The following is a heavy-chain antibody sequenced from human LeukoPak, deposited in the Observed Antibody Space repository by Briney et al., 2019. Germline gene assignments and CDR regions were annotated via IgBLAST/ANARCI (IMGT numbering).Heavy chain of an antibody. CDR1: GYTFISYY. CDR3: ARGRRYGPGVFYFDY. D-gene: IGHD4-17*01. CDR2: INPSGGST. V-gene: IGHV1-46*01. J-gene: IGHJ4*02. Sequence: GASVKVSCKASGYTFISYYMHWVRQAPGQGLEWMGIINPSGGSTSYAQKFQGRVTMTRDTSTSTVYMELSSLRSEDTAVYYCARGRRYGPGVFYFDYWGQGTLVTVSS.